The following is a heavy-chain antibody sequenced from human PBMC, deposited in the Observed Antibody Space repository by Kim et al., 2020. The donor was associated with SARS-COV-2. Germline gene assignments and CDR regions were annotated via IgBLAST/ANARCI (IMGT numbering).Heavy chain of an antibody. Sequence: YRASVKGRFTFSIDNSRNTLFPQMNSVRAEETAVYYCAKNSGPGQAYVDSWGQGTLVTVSS. V-gene: IGHV3-23*01. J-gene: IGHJ4*02. D-gene: IGHD2-8*02. CDR3: AKNSGPGQAYVDS.